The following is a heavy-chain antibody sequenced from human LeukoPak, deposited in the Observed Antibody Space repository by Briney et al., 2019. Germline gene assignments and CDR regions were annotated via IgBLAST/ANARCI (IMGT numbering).Heavy chain of an antibody. D-gene: IGHD3-22*01. CDR2: IYTSGST. Sequence: SETLSLTCTVSGGSISSYYWSWIRQPAGKGLEWIGRIYTSGSTNYNPSLKSRVTMSVDTSKNQFSLKLSSVTAADTAVYYCATSSLTYYYDSSGFGYWGQGTLVTVSS. J-gene: IGHJ4*02. CDR3: ATSSLTYYYDSSGFGY. V-gene: IGHV4-4*07. CDR1: GGSISSYY.